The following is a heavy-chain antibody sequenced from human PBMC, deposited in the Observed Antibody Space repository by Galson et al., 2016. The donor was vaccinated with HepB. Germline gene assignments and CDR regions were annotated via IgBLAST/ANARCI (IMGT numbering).Heavy chain of an antibody. D-gene: IGHD4-11*01. CDR1: GFTLSGSG. J-gene: IGHJ4*02. CDR3: AVVTTTSSFDY. Sequence: SLRLSCAASGFTLSGSGLNWVRQAPGRGLQWISYIGSAIRPIYYADSVKGRFTISRDNAKNSVYLQMNSLRDEDTAVYYCAVVTTTSSFDYWGQGILVTVSS. CDR2: IGSAIRPI. V-gene: IGHV3-48*02.